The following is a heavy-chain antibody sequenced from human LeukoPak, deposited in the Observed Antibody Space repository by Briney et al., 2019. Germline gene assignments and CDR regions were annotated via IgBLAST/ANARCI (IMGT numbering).Heavy chain of an antibody. CDR1: GFTFSDYY. Sequence: GGSLRLSCAASGFTFSDYYMSWIRQAPGKGLEWVSYISSGSSMTKYADSVQGRFTISRDNAKNSLYLQMNTLRAEDTAMYYCARVEYSSGWYAAFDIWGQGTMVTVSS. CDR3: ARVEYSSGWYAAFDI. CDR2: ISSGSSMT. V-gene: IGHV3-11*05. J-gene: IGHJ3*02. D-gene: IGHD6-13*01.